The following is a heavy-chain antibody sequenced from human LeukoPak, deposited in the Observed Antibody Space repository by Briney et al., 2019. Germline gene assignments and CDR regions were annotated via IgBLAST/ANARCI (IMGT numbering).Heavy chain of an antibody. CDR2: INVDGSST. J-gene: IGHJ6*03. CDR3: ARAPRPYGAGYMDV. CDR1: GFTFSSYW. V-gene: IGHV3-74*01. Sequence: GGSLRLSCAASGFTFSSYWMHWVRQTPGKGLVWVSRINVDGSSTSYADSVKGRFTISRDNAKNTLYLQMNSLRAEDTAVYYCARAPRPYGAGYMDVWGKGTTVTIPS. D-gene: IGHD4-17*01.